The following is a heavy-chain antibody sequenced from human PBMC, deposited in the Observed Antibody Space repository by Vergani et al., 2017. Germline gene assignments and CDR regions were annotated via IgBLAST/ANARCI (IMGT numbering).Heavy chain of an antibody. Sequence: QVQLVQSGAEVKKPGSSVKVSCKASGGTFSSYAISWVRQAPGQGLEWMGGIIPIFGTANYAQKFQGRVTITADESTSTAYMELSSLRSEDTAVYYCARDRELLRYYYYYGMDVWGQGTTLTVSS. D-gene: IGHD1-26*01. CDR3: ARDRELLRYYYYYGMDV. J-gene: IGHJ6*02. CDR1: GGTFSSYA. CDR2: IIPIFGTA. V-gene: IGHV1-69*12.